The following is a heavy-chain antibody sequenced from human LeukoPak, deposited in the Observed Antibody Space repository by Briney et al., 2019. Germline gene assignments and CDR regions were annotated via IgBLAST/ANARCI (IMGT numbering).Heavy chain of an antibody. J-gene: IGHJ3*02. D-gene: IGHD4-11*01. CDR2: IYYSGRI. V-gene: IGHV4-38-2*02. CDR1: GYSISSGYY. CDR3: ARAPWAYGNYVHAFDI. Sequence: EPSETLSLTCTVSGYSISSGYYWGWIRQPPGKGLEWIGSIYYSGRICYNASLKSRVTISVDTSKNHFSLKLTSVTAADTAVYYCARAPWAYGNYVHAFDIWGHGTMVTVSS.